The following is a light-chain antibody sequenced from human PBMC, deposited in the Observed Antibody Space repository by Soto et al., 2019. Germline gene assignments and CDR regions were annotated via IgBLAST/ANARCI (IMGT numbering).Light chain of an antibody. CDR3: QQYNNWPRT. V-gene: IGKV3-20*01. J-gene: IGKJ1*01. CDR2: DAS. Sequence: EIRLAQAPGTLSLSPGDRATLSCRASQSVSGSYLAWYQKKPGQAPRLLIYDASSRATGIPDRFSGSGYGTDLTITISSMHTDDFATYYCQQYNNWPRTFGQGTKVDIK. CDR1: QSVSGSY.